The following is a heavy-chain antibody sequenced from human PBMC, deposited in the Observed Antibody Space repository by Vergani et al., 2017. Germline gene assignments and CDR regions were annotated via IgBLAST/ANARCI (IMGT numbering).Heavy chain of an antibody. CDR1: GFTFSSYW. Sequence: EVQLVESGGGLVQPGGSLRLSCAASGFTFSSYWKSWVRQAPGKGLEWVANIKQDGSEKYYVDSVKGRFTISRDNAKNSLYLQMNSLRAEDTAVYYCARVWDYYDSSGADGFDYWGQGTLVTVSS. D-gene: IGHD3-22*01. J-gene: IGHJ4*02. V-gene: IGHV3-7*01. CDR2: IKQDGSEK. CDR3: ARVWDYYDSSGADGFDY.